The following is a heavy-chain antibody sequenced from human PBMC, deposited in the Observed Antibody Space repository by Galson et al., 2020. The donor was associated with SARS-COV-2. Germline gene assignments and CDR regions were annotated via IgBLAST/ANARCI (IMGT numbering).Heavy chain of an antibody. CDR3: ARRGDSEYSSSWYYFWFDP. V-gene: IGHV5-51*01. CDR2: IYPGDSDT. CDR1: GYSFTSYW. D-gene: IGHD6-13*01. Sequence: GESLKISCKGSGYSFTSYWIGRVRQMPGKGLEWMGIIYPGDSDTRYSPSFQGQVTNSADKSISTAYLQWSSLKASDTAMYYCARRGDSEYSSSWYYFWFDPWGQGTLVTVSS. J-gene: IGHJ5*02.